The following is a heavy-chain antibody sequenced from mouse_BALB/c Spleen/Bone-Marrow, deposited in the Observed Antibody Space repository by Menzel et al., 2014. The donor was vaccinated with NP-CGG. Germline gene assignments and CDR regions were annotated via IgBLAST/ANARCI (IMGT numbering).Heavy chain of an antibody. CDR2: SRNKANGYTT. J-gene: IGHJ1*01. V-gene: IGHV7-3*02. CDR1: GFTFTDYY. Sequence: EVQVVESGGGLAQPGGSLRLSCATSGFTFTDYYMSWVRQPPGKALEWLGFSRNKANGYTTEYSASVKGRFTISRDNSQSILYLRMNTLRAEDSATYYCARDINYDIYWYFDVWGAGTTVTVSS. CDR3: ARDINYDIYWYFDV. D-gene: IGHD2-4*01.